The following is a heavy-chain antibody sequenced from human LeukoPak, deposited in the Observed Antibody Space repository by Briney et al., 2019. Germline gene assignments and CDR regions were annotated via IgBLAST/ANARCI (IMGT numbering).Heavy chain of an antibody. CDR3: AREGLPYSGDH. Sequence: GGSLRLSCAASGFSFSTYWMRWARQTPGKGLEWVANIKGDGSEINYVDSVKSRFTISRDNAKNSLSLQMNSLTADDTGVYYCAREGLPYSGDHWGQGTLVTVSS. CDR1: GFSFSTYW. D-gene: IGHD4-11*01. J-gene: IGHJ4*02. CDR2: IKGDGSEI. V-gene: IGHV3-7*01.